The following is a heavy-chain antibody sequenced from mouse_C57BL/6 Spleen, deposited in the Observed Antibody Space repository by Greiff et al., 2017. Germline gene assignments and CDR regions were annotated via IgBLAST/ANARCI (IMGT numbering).Heavy chain of an antibody. CDR1: GYSFTGYF. J-gene: IGHJ4*01. CDR2: INPYNGDT. CDR3: ARDRTTVVGNAMDY. Sequence: VQLKQSGPELVKPGDSVKISCKASGYSFTGYFMNWVMQSHGKSLEWIGRINPYNGDTFYNQKFKGKATLTVDKSSSTAHMELRRLTSEDSAVYYCARDRTTVVGNAMDYWGQGTSVTVSS. V-gene: IGHV1-20*01. D-gene: IGHD1-1*01.